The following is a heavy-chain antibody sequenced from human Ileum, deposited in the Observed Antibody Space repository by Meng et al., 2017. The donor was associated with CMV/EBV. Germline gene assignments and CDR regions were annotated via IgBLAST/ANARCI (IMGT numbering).Heavy chain of an antibody. D-gene: IGHD3-10*02. CDR3: ARTRPVFGFAP. Sequence: LTCGVSGGSSSSSNWWSWGRQPPGKGLEWNGEIYHNGSTNYNPSLKSRVTISVDKSKNQFSLKLSSVTAADTAVYYCARTRPVFGFAPWGQGTLVTVSS. CDR1: GGSSSSSNW. V-gene: IGHV4-4*02. J-gene: IGHJ5*02. CDR2: IYHNGST.